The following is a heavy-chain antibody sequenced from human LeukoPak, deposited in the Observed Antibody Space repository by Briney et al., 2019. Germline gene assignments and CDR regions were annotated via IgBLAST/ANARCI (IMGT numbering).Heavy chain of an antibody. CDR1: GFTFSGYS. CDR3: VKDRPCDTCMPMDA. CDR2: LGRTGDKK. Sequence: QPGGSLRLSYAASGFTFSGYSMSWVRQTPGKGLEWLCGLGRTGDKKYYADSVKGRFTISRDNSKGTMYLRMNSLRAEDTAIYHCVKDRPCDTCMPMDAWGQGTTVTVSS. J-gene: IGHJ6*02. D-gene: IGHD2-2*01. V-gene: IGHV3-23*01.